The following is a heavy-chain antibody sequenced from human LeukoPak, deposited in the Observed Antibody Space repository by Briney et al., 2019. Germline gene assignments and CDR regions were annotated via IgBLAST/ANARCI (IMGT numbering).Heavy chain of an antibody. CDR2: IYYSGST. D-gene: IGHD1-1*01. V-gene: IGHV4-59*01. Sequence: SETLSLTCTVSGGSISSYYWSWIRQPPGKGLEWIGYIYYSGSTNYNPSPKSRATISVDTSKNQFSLKLSSVTAADTAVYYCARVTTESYYYYYGMDVWGQGTTVTVSS. CDR1: GGSISSYY. J-gene: IGHJ6*02. CDR3: ARVTTESYYYYYGMDV.